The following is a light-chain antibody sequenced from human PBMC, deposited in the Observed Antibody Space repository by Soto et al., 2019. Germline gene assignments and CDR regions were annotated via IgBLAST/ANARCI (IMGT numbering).Light chain of an antibody. J-gene: IGKJ2*01. CDR1: QTISSY. CDR3: QQSYSSPYT. V-gene: IGKV1-39*01. Sequence: IQMTQSPSSLSASVGGRVTITCRASQTISSYLNSYQQTPGRAPALLISAASTLQSGVPSRFSGSGSGTDFNLTISSLQPEDFATYYCQQSYSSPYTFGQGTKLEIK. CDR2: AAS.